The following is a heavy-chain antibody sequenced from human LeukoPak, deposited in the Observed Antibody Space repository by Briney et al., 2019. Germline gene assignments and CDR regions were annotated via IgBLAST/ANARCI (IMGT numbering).Heavy chain of an antibody. CDR3: ARGVAASDSSGWYRGSTEHFQH. J-gene: IGHJ1*01. V-gene: IGHV4-38-2*02. CDR2: IYYSGST. D-gene: IGHD6-19*01. Sequence: SETLSLTCTVSGYSISSGYYWGWVRQPPGKGLEWIGYIYYSGSTNYNPSLKSRVTISVDTSNHQFSLKLSSVTAADTAVYYCARGVAASDSSGWYRGSTEHFQHWGQGTLVTVSS. CDR1: GYSISSGYY.